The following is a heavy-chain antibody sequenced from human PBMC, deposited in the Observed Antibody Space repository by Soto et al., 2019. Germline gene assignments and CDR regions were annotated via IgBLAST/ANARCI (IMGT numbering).Heavy chain of an antibody. CDR1: GFTFSSYG. D-gene: IGHD3-10*01. CDR2: ISYDGSNK. J-gene: IGHJ6*02. CDR3: AKVARNYGYYYYGMDV. Sequence: PGGSLRLSCAASGFTFSSYGMHWVRQAPGKGLEWVAVISYDGSNKYYADSVKGRFTISRDNSKNTLYLQMNSLRAEDTAVYYCAKVARNYGYYYYGMDVWGQGTTVTVSS. V-gene: IGHV3-30*18.